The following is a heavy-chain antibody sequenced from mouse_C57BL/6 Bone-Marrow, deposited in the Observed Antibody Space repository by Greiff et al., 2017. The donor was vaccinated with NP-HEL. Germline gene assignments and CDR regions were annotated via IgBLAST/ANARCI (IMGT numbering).Heavy chain of an antibody. J-gene: IGHJ2*01. CDR2: IYPGDGDT. D-gene: IGHD1-1*01. Sequence: LVESGPELVKPGASVKISCKASGYAFSSSWMNWVKQRPGKGLEWIGRIYPGDGDTNYNGKFKGKATLTADKSSSTAYMQLSSLTSEDSAVYFCARGYYGSSHGDYWGQGTTLTVSS. CDR3: ARGYYGSSHGDY. V-gene: IGHV1-82*01. CDR1: GYAFSSSW.